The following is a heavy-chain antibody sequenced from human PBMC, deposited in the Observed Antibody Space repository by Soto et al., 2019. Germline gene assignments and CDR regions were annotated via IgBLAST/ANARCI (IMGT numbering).Heavy chain of an antibody. CDR2: ISGSGGST. CDR1: GFTFSSYA. Sequence: GGSLRLSCAASGFTFSSYAMSWVRQAPGKGLEWVSAISGSGGSTYYADSVKGRFTISRDNSKNTLYLQMNSLRAEDTAVYYCAKLQDIVVVPAAPDYYYYMDVWGKGTTVTVSS. J-gene: IGHJ6*03. CDR3: AKLQDIVVVPAAPDYYYYMDV. V-gene: IGHV3-23*01. D-gene: IGHD2-2*01.